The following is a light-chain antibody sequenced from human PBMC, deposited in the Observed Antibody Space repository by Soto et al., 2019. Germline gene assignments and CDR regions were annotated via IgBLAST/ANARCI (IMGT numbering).Light chain of an antibody. Sequence: QSALTQPASVSGSPGQSITISCTGTSSDVGDYDYVSWYQQHPGKAPKLMFYDVSNRPSGVSNRFSGSKSGNTASLTISGLQAEDEGDYYCSSYTSSGTLVLFGGGNKLTVL. CDR2: DVS. CDR3: SSYTSSGTLVL. CDR1: SSDVGDYDY. J-gene: IGLJ2*01. V-gene: IGLV2-14*01.